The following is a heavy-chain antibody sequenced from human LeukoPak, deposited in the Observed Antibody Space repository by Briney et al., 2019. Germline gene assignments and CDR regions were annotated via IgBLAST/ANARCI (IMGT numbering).Heavy chain of an antibody. CDR3: ARDYNYYYGVDV. CDR1: GFTFSNYD. V-gene: IGHV3-13*04. J-gene: IGHJ6*02. Sequence: GGSLRLSCAASGFTFSNYDMHWVRQETGKGLEWVSTIGTADDTYYLGSVKGRFTISRDNANNTLSLQMSSLRAEDTAVYYCARDYNYYYGVDVWGQGTTVTVSS. D-gene: IGHD3-10*01. CDR2: IGTADDT.